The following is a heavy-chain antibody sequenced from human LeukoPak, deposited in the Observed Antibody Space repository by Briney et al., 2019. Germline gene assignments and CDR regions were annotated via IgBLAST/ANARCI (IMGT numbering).Heavy chain of an antibody. CDR3: ATGDAYNLDY. J-gene: IGHJ4*02. V-gene: IGHV7-4-1*02. CDR1: GYNFISYA. CDR2: INIYTGTP. D-gene: IGHD5-24*01. Sequence: ASVKVSCKGSGYNFISYAINWVRQAPGQGLEWMGWINIYTGTPTYAQGFTGRFVFSLDTSVSTAYLQISSLKAEDTAVYYCATGDAYNLDYWGRGTLVTVSS.